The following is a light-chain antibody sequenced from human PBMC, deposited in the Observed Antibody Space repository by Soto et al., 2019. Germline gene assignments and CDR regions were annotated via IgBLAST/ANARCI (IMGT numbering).Light chain of an antibody. V-gene: IGLV2-14*01. CDR1: SSDVGGYNY. Sequence: QSALTQPASVSGSPGQSITISCTGTSSDVGGYNYVSWYQQHPGKAXKLXXXXVXXXXXGXSNXFXXSKXXXXXSXTIXGXXAEDEADYYCSSEAVFGGGTKLTVL. CDR3: SSEAV. CDR2: XVX. J-gene: IGLJ2*01.